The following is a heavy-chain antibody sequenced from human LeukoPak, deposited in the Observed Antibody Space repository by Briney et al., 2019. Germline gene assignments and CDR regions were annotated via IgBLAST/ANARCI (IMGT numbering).Heavy chain of an antibody. CDR2: IYASGKT. J-gene: IGHJ4*02. Sequence: SETLSLTCTVSGASISSGGYYWSWIRQPAGKGLEWIGRIYASGKTNYNPSLKSRVTISVDTSKNQFSLRLTSVTAADTAVYYCARQTGSGLFILPGGQGTLVTVSS. D-gene: IGHD3/OR15-3a*01. V-gene: IGHV4-61*02. CDR3: ARQTGSGLFILP. CDR1: GASISSGGYY.